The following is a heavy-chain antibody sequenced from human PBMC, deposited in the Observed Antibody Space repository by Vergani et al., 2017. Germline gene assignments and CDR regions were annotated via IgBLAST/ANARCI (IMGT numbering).Heavy chain of an antibody. D-gene: IGHD3-10*01. V-gene: IGHV5-51*01. CDR2: IYPGDSDT. Sequence: EVPLVQSGAAVKKPGESLKISCTGSGYSFTSYWIGWVRQMPGKGLEWMGIIYPGDSDTRYSPSFQGQVTISADKSISTAYLQWSSLKASDTAMYYCARLSGSGSYYIVHYFDYWGQGTLVTVSS. CDR3: ARLSGSGSYYIVHYFDY. CDR1: GYSFTSYW. J-gene: IGHJ4*02.